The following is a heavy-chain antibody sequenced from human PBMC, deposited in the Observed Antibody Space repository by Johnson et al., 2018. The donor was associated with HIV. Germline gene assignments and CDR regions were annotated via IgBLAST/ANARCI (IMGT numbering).Heavy chain of an antibody. CDR3: ARAIGRGLLGRDDAFDI. Sequence: QVQLVESGGGLVKPGGSLRLSCAASGFTFSDYYMSWIRQAPGKGLEWVAFIRYDGSNKYHADSVKGRFTISRENAKNSLYLQMSSLRAGDTAVYYCARAIGRGLLGRDDAFDIWGQGTMVTVSS. D-gene: IGHD1-26*01. CDR1: GFTFSDYY. J-gene: IGHJ3*02. CDR2: IRYDGSNK. V-gene: IGHV3-30*02.